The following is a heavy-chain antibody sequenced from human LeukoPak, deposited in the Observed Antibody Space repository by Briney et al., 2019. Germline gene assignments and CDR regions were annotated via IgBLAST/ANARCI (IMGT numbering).Heavy chain of an antibody. CDR2: IYTSGST. D-gene: IGHD2-2*01. CDR1: GGSISSCY. V-gene: IGHV4-4*07. CDR3: ARTPSYCSSTSCYDY. Sequence: SETLSLTCTVSGGSISSCYWSWIRQPAGKGQEWIGRIYTSGSTNYNPSLKSRVTMSVDTSKNQFSLKLSSVTAADTAVYYCARTPSYCSSTSCYDYWGQGTLVTVSS. J-gene: IGHJ4*02.